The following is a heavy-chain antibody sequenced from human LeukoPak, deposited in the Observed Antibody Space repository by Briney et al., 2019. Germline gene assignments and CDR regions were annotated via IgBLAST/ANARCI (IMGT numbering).Heavy chain of an antibody. D-gene: IGHD3-3*01. CDR3: ARGTYDFWSGYYTFWFDP. J-gene: IGHJ5*02. CDR2: IIPILGIA. CDR1: GGTFTSYT. Sequence: SSVKVSCKASGGTFTSYTIGWGRQAPGQGHECMGRIIPILGIANYAQKFQGRVTSSAYQSTSKAYMELSSLRSEDTAVYYCARGTYDFWSGYYTFWFDPWGQGTLVTVSS. V-gene: IGHV1-69*02.